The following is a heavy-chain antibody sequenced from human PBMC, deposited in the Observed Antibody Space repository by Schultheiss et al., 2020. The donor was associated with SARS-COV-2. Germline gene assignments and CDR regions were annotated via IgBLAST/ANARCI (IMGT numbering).Heavy chain of an antibody. D-gene: IGHD2-2*02. V-gene: IGHV1-18*01. CDR1: GYTFTSYG. CDR2: ISAYNGNT. CDR3: ARVWALGYCSSTSCYTFDY. J-gene: IGHJ4*02. Sequence: ASVKVSCKASGYTFTSYGISWVRQAPGQGLEWMGWISAYNGNTNYAQKLQGRVTMTTDTSTSTAYMELRSLRSDDTAVYYCARVWALGYCSSTSCYTFDYLGQGTLVTVSS.